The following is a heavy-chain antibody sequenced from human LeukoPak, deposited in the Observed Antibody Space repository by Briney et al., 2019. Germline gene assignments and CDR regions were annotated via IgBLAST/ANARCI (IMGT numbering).Heavy chain of an antibody. CDR1: GFPFSDFY. D-gene: IGHD6-19*01. V-gene: IGHV3-11*01. CDR3: AKGLASGWSDY. CDR2: ISSGGTSI. J-gene: IGHJ4*02. Sequence: GGSLRLSCTASGFPFSDFYMAWFRQPPGKGLECISYISSGGTSISYADSVTGRFTISRDNSKNTLYLQMNSLRAEDTAVYYCAKGLASGWSDYWGQGTLVTVSS.